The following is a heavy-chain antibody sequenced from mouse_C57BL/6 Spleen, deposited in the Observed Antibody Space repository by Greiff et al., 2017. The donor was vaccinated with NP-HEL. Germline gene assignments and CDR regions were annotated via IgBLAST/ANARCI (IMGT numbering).Heavy chain of an antibody. V-gene: IGHV1-20*01. CDR2: INPYNGDT. Sequence: EVQLQQSGPELVKPGDSVKISCKASGYSFTGYFMNWVMQSHGKSLEWIGRINPYNGDTFYNQKFKGKATLTVDKSSSTAHMELRSLTSEDSAVYYCARRDYDLYYFDYWGQGTTLTVSS. J-gene: IGHJ2*01. CDR1: GYSFTGYF. D-gene: IGHD2-4*01. CDR3: ARRDYDLYYFDY.